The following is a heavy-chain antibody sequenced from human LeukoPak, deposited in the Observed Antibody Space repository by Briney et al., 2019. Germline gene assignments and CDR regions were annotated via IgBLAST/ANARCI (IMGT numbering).Heavy chain of an antibody. CDR2: VNTNTGNP. CDR3: VRGSDYYDSSGATY. V-gene: IGHV7-4-1*02. CDR1: GYTFISYA. D-gene: IGHD3-22*01. Sequence: VASVKVSCKASGYTFISYAMNWVRQAPGQGLEWMGWVNTNTGNPTYAQGFTGRFVFSLDTSVSTAYLQISSLKAEDTAVYYCVRGSDYYDSSGATYWGQGTLVTVSS. J-gene: IGHJ4*02.